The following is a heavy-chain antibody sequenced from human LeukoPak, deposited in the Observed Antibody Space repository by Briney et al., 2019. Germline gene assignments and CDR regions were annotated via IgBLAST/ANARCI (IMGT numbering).Heavy chain of an antibody. CDR3: AELGITMIGGV. Sequence: GGSLRLSCAASGFTFSSYEMNWVRQAPGKGLEWVSYISSSGSTIYYANSVKGRFTISRDNAKNSLYLQMNSLRAEDTAVYYCAELGITMIGGVWGKGTTVTISS. D-gene: IGHD3-10*02. CDR2: ISSSGSTI. CDR1: GFTFSSYE. V-gene: IGHV3-48*03. J-gene: IGHJ6*04.